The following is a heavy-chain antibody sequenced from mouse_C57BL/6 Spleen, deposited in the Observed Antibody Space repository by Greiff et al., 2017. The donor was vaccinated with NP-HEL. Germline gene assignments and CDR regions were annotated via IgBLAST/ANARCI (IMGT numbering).Heavy chain of an antibody. Sequence: EVKLMQSGGGLVKPGGSLKLSCAASGFTFSSYTMSWVRQTPEQRLEWVATISGGGGNTYYPDTVKGRFTFSRDNAKNTLYLQMSSLRSEDTAVYYCAREGVYPYYFDYWGQGTTLTVSS. CDR1: GFTFSSYT. V-gene: IGHV5-9*04. J-gene: IGHJ2*01. CDR2: ISGGGGNT. CDR3: AREGVYPYYFDY.